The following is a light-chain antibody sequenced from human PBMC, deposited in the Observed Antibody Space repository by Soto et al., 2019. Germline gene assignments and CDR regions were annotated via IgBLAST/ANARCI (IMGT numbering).Light chain of an antibody. J-gene: IGLJ2*01. V-gene: IGLV2-23*02. CDR1: SSDIGAYNY. Sequence: QSVLTQPASVSGSPGQSITISCTGTSSDIGAYNYVSWYQQYPGKAPKLMIYEASKRPAGVSSRFTGSKSGNTASLRISGLQAMDEADYYCCSYAGDSAFLFGGGTKLTVL. CDR3: CSYAGDSAFL. CDR2: EAS.